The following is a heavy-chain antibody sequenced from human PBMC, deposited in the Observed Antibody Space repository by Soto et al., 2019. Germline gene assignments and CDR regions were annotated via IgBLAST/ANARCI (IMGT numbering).Heavy chain of an antibody. D-gene: IGHD6-19*01. CDR1: GFTFSTYS. V-gene: IGHV3-48*02. J-gene: IGHJ4*02. CDR2: ISSSSSAL. Sequence: EVQLVEAGGGLVQPGGSLRLSCAASGFTFSTYSMNWVRQAPGKGLEWVSYISSSSSALYYADSVKGRFTISRDNAKNSLYLKMNSLRDEDTAVYYCARVRSSGWYFDYWGQGTLVTVSS. CDR3: ARVRSSGWYFDY.